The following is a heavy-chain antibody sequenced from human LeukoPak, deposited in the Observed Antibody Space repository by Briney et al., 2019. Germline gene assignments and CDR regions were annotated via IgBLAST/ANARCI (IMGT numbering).Heavy chain of an antibody. D-gene: IGHD6-13*01. V-gene: IGHV4-59*01. J-gene: IGHJ4*02. CDR2: IYYSGST. Sequence: SETLSLTCTVSGGSISSYYWSWIRQPPGKGLEWIGYIYYSGSTNYNPSLKSRATISVDTSKNQFSLKLSSVTAADTAVYYCARAPTKYSSSWYFDYWGQGTLVTVSS. CDR3: ARAPTKYSSSWYFDY. CDR1: GGSISSYY.